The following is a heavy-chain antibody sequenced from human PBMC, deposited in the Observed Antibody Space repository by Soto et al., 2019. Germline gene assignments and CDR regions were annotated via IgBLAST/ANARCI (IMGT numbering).Heavy chain of an antibody. V-gene: IGHV2-5*02. J-gene: IGHJ3*02. D-gene: IGHD1-20*01. Sequence: QITLKESGPTLVKPTQTLTLTCTFSGFSLSTSGVGVGWIRQPPGKALEWLALLYWDDDKYNSPSLDNRLTITKDTSKNQVVLTMTNMDPVDTASYYCAHLTYNNRAFDIWGQGTMVTVSS. CDR2: LYWDDDK. CDR3: AHLTYNNRAFDI. CDR1: GFSLSTSGVG.